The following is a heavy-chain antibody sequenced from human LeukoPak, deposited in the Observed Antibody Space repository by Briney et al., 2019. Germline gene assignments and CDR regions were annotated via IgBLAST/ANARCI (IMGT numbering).Heavy chain of an antibody. J-gene: IGHJ4*02. CDR1: GGSFSGYY. D-gene: IGHD4-23*01. V-gene: IGHV4-59*08. CDR3: ARRTVVLDY. CDR2: IYYSGST. Sequence: SETLSLTCAVSGGSFSGYYWSWVRQPPGKGLEWIGYIYYSGSTTYNPSLEGRVTISVDTSKDQFSLKLRSVTAADTAVYFCARRTVVLDYWGQGTLVTVSS.